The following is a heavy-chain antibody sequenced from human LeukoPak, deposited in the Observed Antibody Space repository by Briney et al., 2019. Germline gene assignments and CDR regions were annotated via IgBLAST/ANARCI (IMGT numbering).Heavy chain of an antibody. CDR3: AKGQIPSGELLRFDY. Sequence: GGSLRLSCAASGFTFSSYAMHWVRQAPGKGLEWVAVISYDGSNKYYADSVKGRFTISRDNSKNTLYLQMNSLRAEDTAVYYCAKGQIPSGELLRFDYWGQGTLVTVSS. D-gene: IGHD1-26*01. J-gene: IGHJ4*02. CDR2: ISYDGSNK. CDR1: GFTFSSYA. V-gene: IGHV3-30-3*01.